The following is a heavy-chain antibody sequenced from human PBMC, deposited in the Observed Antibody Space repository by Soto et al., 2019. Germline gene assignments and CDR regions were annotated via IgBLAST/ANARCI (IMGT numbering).Heavy chain of an antibody. CDR1: GFRVWIYY. Sequence: PAWSLTISCSASGFRVWIYYVSWIRQAPGKGLEWVSYISSSSSYTNYADSVKGRFTISRDNAKNSLYLQMNSLRAEDTAVYYCARNPQLLGYWGQGTLLTGSS. D-gene: IGHD2-2*01. J-gene: IGHJ4*02. CDR2: ISSSSSYT. V-gene: IGHV3-11*06. CDR3: ARNPQLLGY.